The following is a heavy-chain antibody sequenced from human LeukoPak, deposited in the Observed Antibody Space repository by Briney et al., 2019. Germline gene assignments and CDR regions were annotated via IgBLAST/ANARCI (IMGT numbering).Heavy chain of an antibody. J-gene: IGHJ4*02. CDR2: ISYDGSNK. D-gene: IGHD2-15*01. CDR1: GFTFSSYA. CDR3: ARGYCSGGSCYGDY. V-gene: IGHV3-30-3*01. Sequence: GGSLRLSCAASGFTFSSYAMHWVRQAPGKGLEWVAVISYDGSNKYYADSVKGRFTISRDNSKNTLYLQMNSLRAEDTAVYYCARGYCSGGSCYGDYWGQGTLVTVSS.